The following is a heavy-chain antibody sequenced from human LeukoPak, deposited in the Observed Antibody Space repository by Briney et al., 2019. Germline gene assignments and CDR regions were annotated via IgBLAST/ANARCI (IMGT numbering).Heavy chain of an antibody. CDR3: ARVGVGDSYYFDY. CDR1: GYTFTDFY. Sequence: ASVKVSCKASGYTFTDFYFNWVRQAPGQGLEWMGWINPNSGGTSYAQNFQGRVTMTRDTSISTAYVELSRLRSDDTAVYYCARVGVGDSYYFDYWGQGTLVTVSS. CDR2: INPNSGGT. V-gene: IGHV1-2*02. D-gene: IGHD1-26*01. J-gene: IGHJ4*02.